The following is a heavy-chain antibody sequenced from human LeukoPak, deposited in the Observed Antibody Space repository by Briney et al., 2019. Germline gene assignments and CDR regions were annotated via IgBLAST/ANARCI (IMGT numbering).Heavy chain of an antibody. CDR1: GGSISSYY. V-gene: IGHV4-59*08. D-gene: IGHD5-18*01. J-gene: IGHJ5*02. CDR2: IYYSGST. Sequence: SETLSLTCTVSGGSISSYYWSWIRQPPGKGLEWIGYIYYSGSTNYNPSLKSRVTISVDTSKNQFSLELSSVTAADTAVYYCARLEGYSYGFDPWGQGTLVTVSS. CDR3: ARLEGYSYGFDP.